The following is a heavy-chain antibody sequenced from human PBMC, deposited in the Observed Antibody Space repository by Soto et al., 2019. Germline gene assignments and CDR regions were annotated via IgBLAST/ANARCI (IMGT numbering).Heavy chain of an antibody. CDR1: GYTFTSYY. CDR2: INPSGGST. D-gene: IGHD3-10*01. CDR3: ARVMVRGVVYYYYYGMDV. Sequence: ASVKVSCKASGYTFTSYYMHWVRQAPGQGLEWMGIINPSGGSTSYAQKFQGRVTMTRDTSTSTVYMELSSLRSEDTAVYYCARVMVRGVVYYYYYGMDVWDQGTTVTVSS. V-gene: IGHV1-46*01. J-gene: IGHJ6*02.